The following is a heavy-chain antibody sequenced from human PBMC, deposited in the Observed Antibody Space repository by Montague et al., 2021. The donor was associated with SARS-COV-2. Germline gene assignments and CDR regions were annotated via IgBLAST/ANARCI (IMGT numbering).Heavy chain of an antibody. CDR3: ARHRAAGGNYYDGMDV. CDR1: GYSFTTYW. Sequence: QSGAEVKKPGESLKISCQGSGYSFTTYWTAWVRQVPGKGLDWVGIINPGDTDVRYSPPFQGQVTISVDRSTSTSYLQWTSLKTSDSGIYYCARHRAAGGNYYDGMDVWGQGTTVTV. CDR2: INPGDTDV. J-gene: IGHJ6*02. D-gene: IGHD6-25*01. V-gene: IGHV5-51*01.